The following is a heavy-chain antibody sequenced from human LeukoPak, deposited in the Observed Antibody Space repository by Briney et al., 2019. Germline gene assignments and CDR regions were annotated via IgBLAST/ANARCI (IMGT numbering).Heavy chain of an antibody. Sequence: PSETLSLTCAVSGYPISNGYQWAWIRQPPGQTLEWIGSIYHSGSAHYNPSLKSRVTISVDTSNNHFSLRLSSVTAADTAVYYCARDPRWLTPDCTSTSCYENYFDPWGQGTLVTVSS. CDR3: ARDPRWLTPDCTSTSCYENYFDP. CDR1: GYPISNGYQ. V-gene: IGHV4-38-2*02. D-gene: IGHD2-2*01. J-gene: IGHJ5*02. CDR2: IYHSGSA.